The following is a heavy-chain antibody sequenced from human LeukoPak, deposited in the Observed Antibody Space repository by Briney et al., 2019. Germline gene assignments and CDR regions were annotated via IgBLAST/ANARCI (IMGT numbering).Heavy chain of an antibody. CDR1: GFTFSSYG. Sequence: GSLRLSCAASGFTFSSYGMSWVRQASGKGLEWVSAISGSGGSTYYADSVKGRFTISRDNSKNTLYLQMNSLRAEDTAVYYCAKMPVVVPGAFDIWGQGTMVTVSS. CDR2: ISGSGGST. D-gene: IGHD2-15*01. V-gene: IGHV3-23*01. J-gene: IGHJ3*02. CDR3: AKMPVVVPGAFDI.